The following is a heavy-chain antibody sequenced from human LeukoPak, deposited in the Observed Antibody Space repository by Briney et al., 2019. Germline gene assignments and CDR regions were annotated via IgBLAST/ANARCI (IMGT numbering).Heavy chain of an antibody. CDR1: ANSFTSQW. D-gene: IGHD1-26*01. CDR3: GSGERSYHFDN. Sequence: GESLKISCQGSANSFTSQWIGWVRQMPGKGLEWMGIMYPGDSDTRYSPSFEGHVTNSADKSITTAYLQWSSLKASDTAMYYCGSGERSYHFDNWGQGSLVTVSS. V-gene: IGHV5-51*01. J-gene: IGHJ4*02. CDR2: MYPGDSDT.